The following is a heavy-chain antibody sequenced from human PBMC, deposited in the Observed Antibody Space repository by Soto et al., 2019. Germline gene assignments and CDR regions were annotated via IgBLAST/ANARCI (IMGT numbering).Heavy chain of an antibody. Sequence: ASVKVSCKASGYTFTSYYMHWVRQAPGQGLEWMGIINPSGGSTSYAQKFQGRVTMTRDTSTSTVYMELSSLRSEDTAVYYCARAGNVARIAADEMYWFDPWGQGTLVTVSS. CDR2: INPSGGST. CDR3: ARAGNVARIAADEMYWFDP. CDR1: GYTFTSYY. J-gene: IGHJ5*02. V-gene: IGHV1-46*01. D-gene: IGHD6-13*01.